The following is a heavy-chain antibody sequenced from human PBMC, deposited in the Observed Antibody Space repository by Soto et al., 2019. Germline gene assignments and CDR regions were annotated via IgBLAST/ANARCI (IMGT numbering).Heavy chain of an antibody. Sequence: PGESLKISCKGSGYSFTSYWISWGRQMPGKGLEWMGRIDPSDSYTNYSPSFQGHVTISADKSISTAYLQWSSLKASDTAMYYCAREEGGTMIVVVDAFDIWGQGTMVTV. V-gene: IGHV5-10-1*01. D-gene: IGHD3-22*01. CDR2: IDPSDSYT. J-gene: IGHJ3*02. CDR1: GYSFTSYW. CDR3: AREEGGTMIVVVDAFDI.